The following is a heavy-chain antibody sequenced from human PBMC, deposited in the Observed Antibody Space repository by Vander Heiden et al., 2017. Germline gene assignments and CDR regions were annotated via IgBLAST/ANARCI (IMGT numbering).Heavy chain of an antibody. CDR3: AKTTVTPTSSWFDP. V-gene: IGHV3-23*01. Sequence: EVQLLESGGGLVQPGGSLRLSCAASGFTFSSYPRSWVRQAPGKGLEWVSAISGSGGSTYYADSVKGRFTISRDNSKNTLYLQMNSLRAEDTAGYYCAKTTVTPTSSWFDPWGQGTLGTVAS. CDR2: ISGSGGST. D-gene: IGHD4-4*01. J-gene: IGHJ5*02. CDR1: GFTFSSYP.